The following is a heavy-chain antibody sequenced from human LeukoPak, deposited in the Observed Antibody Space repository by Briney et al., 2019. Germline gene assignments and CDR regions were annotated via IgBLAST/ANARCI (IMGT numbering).Heavy chain of an antibody. Sequence: PSETLSLTCTVSGYSISSGYYWGWIRQPPGKGLEWIGSIYHSGSTYYNPSLKSRVTISVDTSKNQFSLKLSSVTAADTAVYYCARAWGDSSSWYAEPNAFEIWGQGTMVTVSS. J-gene: IGHJ3*02. D-gene: IGHD6-13*01. CDR2: IYHSGST. CDR3: ARAWGDSSSWYAEPNAFEI. V-gene: IGHV4-38-2*02. CDR1: GYSISSGYY.